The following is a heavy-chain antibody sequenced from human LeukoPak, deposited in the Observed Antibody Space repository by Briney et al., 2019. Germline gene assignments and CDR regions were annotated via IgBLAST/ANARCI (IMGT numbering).Heavy chain of an antibody. Sequence: SGTLSLTCTVSGGSISSNNWWSWVRQPPGKGLEWIGEIYHSGSSNYNPSLKSRVTISVDTSKNQFSLKLSSVTAADTAVYYCARDIPGIAAAAAYNWFDPWGQGTLVTVSS. CDR1: GGSISSNNW. CDR2: IYHSGSS. V-gene: IGHV4-4*02. CDR3: ARDIPGIAAAAAYNWFDP. J-gene: IGHJ5*02. D-gene: IGHD6-13*01.